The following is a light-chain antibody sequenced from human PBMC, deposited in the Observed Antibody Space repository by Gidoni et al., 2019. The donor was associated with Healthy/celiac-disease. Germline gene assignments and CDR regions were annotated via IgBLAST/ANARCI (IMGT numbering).Light chain of an antibody. V-gene: IGKV1-33*01. Sequence: DIQMTQYPSSLPASVGDRVTITCQASQDISNYLHWYQQKPGNAPKLLIYDASNLETGVPSRFSGSGSGTDFTFTISSLQPEDIATYYCQQYDNLPPLTFGGXTKVEIK. CDR3: QQYDNLPPLT. J-gene: IGKJ4*01. CDR2: DAS. CDR1: QDISNY.